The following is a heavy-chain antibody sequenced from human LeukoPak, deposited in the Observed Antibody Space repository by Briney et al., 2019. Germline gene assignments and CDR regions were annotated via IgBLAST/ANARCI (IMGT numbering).Heavy chain of an antibody. Sequence: GRSLRLSCAASGFTFDDYAMHWVRQAPGKGLEWVPGISWNSGSIGYADSVKGRFTISRDNAKNSLYLQMNSLRAEDMALYYCAKGYSSSWYYWFDPWGQGTLVTVSS. V-gene: IGHV3-9*03. CDR3: AKGYSSSWYYWFDP. CDR2: ISWNSGSI. J-gene: IGHJ5*02. D-gene: IGHD6-13*01. CDR1: GFTFDDYA.